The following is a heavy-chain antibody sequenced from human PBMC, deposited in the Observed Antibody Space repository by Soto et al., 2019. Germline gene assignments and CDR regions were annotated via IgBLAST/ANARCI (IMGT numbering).Heavy chain of an antibody. D-gene: IGHD6-25*01. J-gene: IGHJ4*02. Sequence: EVQLLESGGGLVQPGGTLRLSCAASGFTFSKYAMSWVRQAPGTGLEWVSAVSGSGTTTYSADSVRGCLTTSRDNSNNLLYLQMNSPSPEDPALYFCVRFFVGTGGSSGWPWSLESWCQGTLVTVSS. CDR3: VRFFVGTGGSSGWPWSLES. CDR2: VSGSGTTT. CDR1: GFTFSKYA. V-gene: IGHV3-23*01.